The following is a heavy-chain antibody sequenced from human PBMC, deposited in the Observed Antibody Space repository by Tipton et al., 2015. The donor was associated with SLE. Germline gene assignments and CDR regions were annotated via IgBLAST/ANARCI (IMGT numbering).Heavy chain of an antibody. D-gene: IGHD3-22*01. Sequence: TLSLTCSVSGGSISSNYWIWIRQPPGKGLEWIGYISDGGGTNYNPSLKSRVTISVDPAKNQFSLKLSSVTAADTAVYYCASDDSSLGYYSGDPFDYWGRGTLVTVSP. CDR3: ASDDSSLGYYSGDPFDY. CDR2: ISDGGGT. CDR1: GGSISSNY. V-gene: IGHV4-59*08. J-gene: IGHJ4*02.